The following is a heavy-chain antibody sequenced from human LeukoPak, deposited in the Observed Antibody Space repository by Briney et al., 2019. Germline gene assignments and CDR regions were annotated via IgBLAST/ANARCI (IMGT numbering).Heavy chain of an antibody. CDR1: GFILSNYA. J-gene: IGHJ6*02. V-gene: IGHV3-23*01. Sequence: GGSLRLSCAASGFILSNYAMTWLRQDPEKGLEWVSILGGLSESVYYPDSVKGRFTVSRENSKDTLYLEINSLRGEDTATYYCARRWLGDPYGMDVWGQGTTVNVSS. D-gene: IGHD3-10*01. CDR2: LGGLSESV. CDR3: ARRWLGDPYGMDV.